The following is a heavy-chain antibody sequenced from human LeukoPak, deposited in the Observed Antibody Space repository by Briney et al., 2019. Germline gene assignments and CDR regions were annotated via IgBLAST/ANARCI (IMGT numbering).Heavy chain of an antibody. CDR2: IYYSGST. CDR3: ARRPGVYDSSGYYYVLPVDY. Sequence: SETLSLTCTVSGGSISSGSYYWGWIRQPPGKGLEWIGSIYYSGSTYYNPSLKSRVTISVDTSKNQFSLKLSSVTAADTAVYYCARRPGVYDSSGYYYVLPVDYWGQGTLVTVSS. CDR1: GGSISSGSYY. J-gene: IGHJ4*02. D-gene: IGHD3-22*01. V-gene: IGHV4-39*01.